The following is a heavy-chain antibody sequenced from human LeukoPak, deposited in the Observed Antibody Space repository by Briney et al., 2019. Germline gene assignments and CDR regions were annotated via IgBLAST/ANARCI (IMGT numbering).Heavy chain of an antibody. J-gene: IGHJ6*03. D-gene: IGHD4-11*01. Sequence: GGSLRLSCAASGFTFSSYGMHWVRQAPGKGLEWVAFIRYDGSNKYYADSVKGRFTISRDNSKNTLYLQMNSLRAEDTAVYYCAKIYSNYPYYYYMDVWGKGTTVTVSS. CDR1: GFTFSSYG. CDR2: IRYDGSNK. CDR3: AKIYSNYPYYYYMDV. V-gene: IGHV3-30*02.